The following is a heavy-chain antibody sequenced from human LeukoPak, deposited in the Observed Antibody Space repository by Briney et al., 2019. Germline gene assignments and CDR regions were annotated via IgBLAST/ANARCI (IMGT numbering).Heavy chain of an antibody. CDR3: ARARARYPWALDI. D-gene: IGHD3-9*01. J-gene: IGHJ3*02. Sequence: GGSLRLSCAASGFTFSSYEMNWGRQAPGKGLEWDSYISSSGSTIYYADSVKDRFTISRDNARNSLYLQMNSLRAEDTAVYYCARARARYPWALDIWGQGTMLTVSS. CDR1: GFTFSSYE. CDR2: ISSSGSTI. V-gene: IGHV3-48*03.